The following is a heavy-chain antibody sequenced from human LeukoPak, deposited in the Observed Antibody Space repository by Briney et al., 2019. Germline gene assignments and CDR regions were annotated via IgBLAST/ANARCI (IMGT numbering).Heavy chain of an antibody. CDR1: GFTFSTYV. CDR3: VRGTGY. CDR2: ISSNGDNT. V-gene: IGHV3-64D*06. Sequence: GGSLRLSCSVSGFTFSTYVMHWVRQAPGKGLEYVSAISSNGDNTYYADSVKGRFTISRDNSKNTLYLQMGSLRADDTAVYYCVRGTGYWGQGTLVTASS. J-gene: IGHJ4*02.